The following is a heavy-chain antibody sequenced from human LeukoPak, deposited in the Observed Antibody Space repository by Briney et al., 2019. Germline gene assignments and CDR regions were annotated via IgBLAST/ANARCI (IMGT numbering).Heavy chain of an antibody. J-gene: IGHJ4*02. Sequence: SETLSLTCTVSGVSVSSSDYYWGWIRQPPGKGLEWIGNIYYNGNTYYNPSLKSRVTISVDASKNQFSLKLSSVTAADTAIYYCAKTYRARGYTYGYFDYWGQGTLVTVSS. V-gene: IGHV4-39*01. CDR1: GVSVSSSDYY. CDR3: AKTYRARGYTYGYFDY. D-gene: IGHD5-18*01. CDR2: IYYNGNT.